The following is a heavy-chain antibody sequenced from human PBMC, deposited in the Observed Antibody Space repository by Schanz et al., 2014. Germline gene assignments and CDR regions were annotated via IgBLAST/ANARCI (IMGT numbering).Heavy chain of an antibody. V-gene: IGHV4-31*03. CDR2: IHHIGST. Sequence: QVQLQESGPGLVKPSQTLSLTCTVSGASISSGGYYWDWIRLLPGKGLEWIGGIHHIGSTYHNPSRRSRLTMSLDTARNHVSLRLTSVSAADTAVYYCAKAADWTVTRFDPWGQGTLVTVSP. J-gene: IGHJ5*02. CDR3: AKAADWTVTRFDP. D-gene: IGHD4-4*01. CDR1: GASISSGGYY.